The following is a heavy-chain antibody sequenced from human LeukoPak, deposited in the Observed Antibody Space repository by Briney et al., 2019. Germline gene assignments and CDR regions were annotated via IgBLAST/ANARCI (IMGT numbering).Heavy chain of an antibody. CDR1: GGSFSGYY. Sequence: SETLSLTCAVYGGSFSGYYWSWIRQPPGKGLEWIGEINHSGSTNYNPSLKSRVTISVDTSKNQFSLKLSSVTAADTAVYYCARGPRGAGITPWDAFDIWGQGTMVTVSS. CDR3: ARGPRGAGITPWDAFDI. J-gene: IGHJ3*02. CDR2: INHSGST. V-gene: IGHV4-34*01. D-gene: IGHD1-7*01.